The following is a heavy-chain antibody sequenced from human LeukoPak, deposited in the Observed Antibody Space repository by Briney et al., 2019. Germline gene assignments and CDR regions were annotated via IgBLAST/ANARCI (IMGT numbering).Heavy chain of an antibody. CDR1: GGSISNYY. D-gene: IGHD3-9*01. Sequence: SETLSLTCTVSGGSISNYYWSWIRQPPGKGLEWIGYIYYSGSTNYNPSLKSRVTISVDTSKNQFSLKLSSVTAADTAVYYCARLDYDILRYWGQGTLVTVSS. J-gene: IGHJ4*02. CDR3: ARLDYDILRY. V-gene: IGHV4-59*01. CDR2: IYYSGST.